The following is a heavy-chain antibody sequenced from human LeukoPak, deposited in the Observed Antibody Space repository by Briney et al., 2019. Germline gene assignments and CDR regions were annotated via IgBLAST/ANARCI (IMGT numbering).Heavy chain of an antibody. V-gene: IGHV1-2*02. J-gene: IGHJ4*02. CDR3: ARAETDTANKSE. Sequence: ASVKVSCKASGSTFTGYYMHWVRQAPGQGLEWMGWINPNSGGTNYAQKFQGRVTMTRDTSISTAYMELSRLRSDDTAVYYCARAETDTANKSEWGQGTLVTVSS. D-gene: IGHD5-18*01. CDR2: INPNSGGT. CDR1: GSTFTGYY.